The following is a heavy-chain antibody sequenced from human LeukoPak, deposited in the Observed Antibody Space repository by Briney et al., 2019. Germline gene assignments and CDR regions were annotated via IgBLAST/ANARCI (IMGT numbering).Heavy chain of an antibody. Sequence: PSETLSLTCTGSGGSITSSSHFWAWIRQPPGKGLEWIASIHYTGSTFYSPSLQSRVTISVDTSKNQFSLNLRSVTATDTAVYYCAREEALAGDYWGQGTLVTVSS. CDR3: AREEALAGDY. V-gene: IGHV4-39*01. CDR1: GGSITSSSHF. D-gene: IGHD6-19*01. CDR2: IHYTGST. J-gene: IGHJ4*02.